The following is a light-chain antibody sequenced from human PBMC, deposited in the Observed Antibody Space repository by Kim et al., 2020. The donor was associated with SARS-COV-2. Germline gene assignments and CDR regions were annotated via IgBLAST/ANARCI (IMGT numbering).Light chain of an antibody. J-gene: IGKJ4*01. V-gene: IGKV3-11*01. CDR2: EAT. CDR3: QQRYRWPLT. Sequence: EIALTQSPGSLSLSPGERATLSCWASESIITSLGWYQHKPGQAPRLLISEATNRASGIPARFSGSGSGKDFTLTIDSLEPEDFAVYYCQQRYRWPLTFGGGTKVDIK. CDR1: ESIITS.